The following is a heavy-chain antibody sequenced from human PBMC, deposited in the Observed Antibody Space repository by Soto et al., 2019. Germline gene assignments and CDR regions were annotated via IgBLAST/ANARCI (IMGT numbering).Heavy chain of an antibody. CDR3: ARVSVAGDYYYYYMDV. J-gene: IGHJ6*03. D-gene: IGHD6-19*01. CDR1: GFTFSSYG. V-gene: IGHV3-33*01. Sequence: QVQLVESGGGVVQPGRSLRLSSAASGFTFSSYGMHWVRQAPGKGLEWVAVIWYDGSNKYYADSVKGRFTISRDNSKNTLYLQMNSLRAEDTAVYYCARVSVAGDYYYYYMDVWGKGTTVTVSS. CDR2: IWYDGSNK.